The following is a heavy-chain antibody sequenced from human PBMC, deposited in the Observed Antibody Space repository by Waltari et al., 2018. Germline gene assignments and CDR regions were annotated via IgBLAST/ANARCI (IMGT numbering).Heavy chain of an antibody. CDR1: GYTFSGYD. J-gene: IGHJ4*02. Sequence: QVQLVQSGAEVKEPGASVKVSRKASGYTFSGYDMHWLRQAHGQGLEWRGWMNPSSGDKHYAQKCQGRVTMARDRSISPAYMELGRLGSDDSAGYYCAGLQLATAFDYWGQGTLVTVSS. CDR3: AGLQLATAFDY. CDR2: MNPSSGDK. D-gene: IGHD2-2*01. V-gene: IGHV1-2*02.